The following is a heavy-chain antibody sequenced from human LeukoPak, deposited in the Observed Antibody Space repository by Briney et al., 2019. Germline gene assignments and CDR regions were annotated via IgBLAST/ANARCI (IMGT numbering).Heavy chain of an antibody. D-gene: IGHD3-22*01. Sequence: SVKVSCKASGGTFSSYAISWVRQAPGQGLEWMGGIIPIFGTANYAQKFQGRVTITADESTSTAYMELSSLRSEDTAVYYCARWKRSGYYFDYWGQGTLVTVPS. CDR3: ARWKRSGYYFDY. CDR2: IIPIFGTA. J-gene: IGHJ4*02. V-gene: IGHV1-69*13. CDR1: GGTFSSYA.